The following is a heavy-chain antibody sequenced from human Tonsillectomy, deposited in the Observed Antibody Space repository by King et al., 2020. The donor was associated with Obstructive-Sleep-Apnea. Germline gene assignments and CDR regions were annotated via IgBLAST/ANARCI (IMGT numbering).Heavy chain of an antibody. CDR1: GGTFSSYA. Sequence: QLVQSGAEVKKPGSSVKVSCKASGGTFSSYAISWVRQAPGQGLEWIGGIIPIFGTANYAQKFQVRVTIIADESTSTAYMELCSVRAEDTAGYYCAGALTYYYDSSGYYLTGNAFDIWGQGTMVTVSS. CDR2: IIPIFGTA. D-gene: IGHD3-22*01. CDR3: AGALTYYYDSSGYYLTGNAFDI. J-gene: IGHJ3*02. V-gene: IGHV1-69*12.